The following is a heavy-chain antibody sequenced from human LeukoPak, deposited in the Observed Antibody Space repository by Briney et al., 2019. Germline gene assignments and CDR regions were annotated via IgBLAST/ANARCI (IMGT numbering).Heavy chain of an antibody. CDR1: GGTFSSYA. D-gene: IGHD2-15*01. V-gene: IGHV1-69*04. Sequence: ASVKLSCKASGGTFSSYAISWVRQAPGQGLEWMGRIIPIFGIANYAQKFQGRVTITADKSTSTAYMELSSLRSEDTAVYYCARGYVSGPEVGWGQGTLVTVSS. J-gene: IGHJ4*02. CDR3: ARGYVSGPEVG. CDR2: IIPIFGIA.